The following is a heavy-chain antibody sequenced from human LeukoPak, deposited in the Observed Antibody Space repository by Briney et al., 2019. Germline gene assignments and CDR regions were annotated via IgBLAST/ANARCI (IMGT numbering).Heavy chain of an antibody. CDR1: GYTLTELS. CDR3: ATDLYYYDSSGSHTRAFDI. Sequence: ASVKVSCKVSGYTLTELSMHWVRQAPGKGLEWMGGFDPEDGETIYAQKFQGRVTMTEDTSTDTAYMELSSLRSEDTAVYYCATDLYYYDSSGSHTRAFDIWGQGTMVTVSS. V-gene: IGHV1-24*01. D-gene: IGHD3-22*01. J-gene: IGHJ3*02. CDR2: FDPEDGET.